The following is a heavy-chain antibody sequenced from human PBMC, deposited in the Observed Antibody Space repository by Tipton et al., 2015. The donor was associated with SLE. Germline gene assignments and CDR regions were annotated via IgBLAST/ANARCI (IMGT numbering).Heavy chain of an antibody. D-gene: IGHD3-3*01. CDR1: GGSISSSSYY. Sequence: TLSLTCTVSGGSISSSSYYWGWIRQSPGKGLEWIGSIYYSGSTYYNPSLKSRVSISADTSRNEFSLRLNSVTAADTAVYYCARGGLTLFGMVTSDYWGQGTLVTVSS. CDR3: ARGGLTLFGMVTSDY. CDR2: IYYSGST. V-gene: IGHV4-39*07. J-gene: IGHJ4*02.